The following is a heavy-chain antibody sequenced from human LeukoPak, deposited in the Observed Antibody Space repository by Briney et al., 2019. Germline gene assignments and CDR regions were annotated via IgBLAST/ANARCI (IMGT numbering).Heavy chain of an antibody. CDR2: IYWSSSGT. CDR3: ARDLNYEGLFDY. V-gene: IGHV3-9*02. J-gene: IGHJ4*02. CDR1: GFNSEDHA. Sequence: PGGSLRLSCVVSGFNSEDHAMHWVRQAPGKGLEWVSGIYWSSSGTGYADSVKGRFTVSRDSAKNTLYLQMNSLRAEDTAVYYCARDLNYEGLFDYWGQGTLVTVSS. D-gene: IGHD4-11*01.